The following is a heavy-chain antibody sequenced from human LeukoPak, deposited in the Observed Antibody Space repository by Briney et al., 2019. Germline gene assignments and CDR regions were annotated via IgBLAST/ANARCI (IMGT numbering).Heavy chain of an antibody. CDR3: ARGMIYYDSSGYYYSDY. D-gene: IGHD3-22*01. CDR1: GFTFSSYG. J-gene: IGHJ4*02. CDR2: IWYDGSNK. V-gene: IGHV3-33*01. Sequence: PGRSLRPSCAASGFTFSSYGMHWVRQAPGKGLEWVAVIWYDGSNKYYADSVKGRFTISRDNSKNTLYLQMNSLRAEDTAVYYCARGMIYYDSSGYYYSDYWGQGTLVTVSS.